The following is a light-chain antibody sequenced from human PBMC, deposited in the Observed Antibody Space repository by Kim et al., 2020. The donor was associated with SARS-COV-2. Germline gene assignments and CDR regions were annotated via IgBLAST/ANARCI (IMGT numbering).Light chain of an antibody. CDR1: SCDVGGYNY. CDR2: DVS. J-gene: IGLJ1*01. V-gene: IGLV2-11*01. Sequence: SFTISCTGTSCDVGGYNYVSWYQQHPGKAPKLMIYDVSKRPSGVPDRFSGSKSGNTASLTISGLQAEDEADYYCCSYAGSYTFYVFGTGTKVTVL. CDR3: CSYAGSYTFYV.